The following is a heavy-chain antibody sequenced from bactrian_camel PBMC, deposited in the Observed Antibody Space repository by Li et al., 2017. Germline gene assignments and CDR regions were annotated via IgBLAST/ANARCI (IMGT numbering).Heavy chain of an antibody. CDR1: GYTISTYYRVFC. Sequence: HVQLVESGGGLVQPGGSLTLSCASAGYTISTYYRVFCIGWFRQAPGKGREGVASIDARGVTQYADFVKGRFTISRDSSETTLYLQMDSLKPEDTAMYYCAADPGSGGSCSPNLPLTTDINYFVGQGTQVTVS. D-gene: IGHD2*01. J-gene: IGHJ4*01. CDR2: IDARGVT. V-gene: IGHV3S61*01.